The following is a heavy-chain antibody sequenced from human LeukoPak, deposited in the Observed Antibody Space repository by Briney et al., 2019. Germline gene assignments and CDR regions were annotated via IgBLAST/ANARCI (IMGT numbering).Heavy chain of an antibody. CDR3: ARYLAAAGPYYYYMDV. CDR2: ISAYNGNT. D-gene: IGHD6-13*01. Sequence: ASVKVSCKASGYTFTSYGISWVRQAPGQGLEWMGWISAYNGNTNYAQKLQGRVTMTTDTSTSTAYMELRSLRSDDTAVYYCARYLAAAGPYYYYMDVWGRGTTVTVPS. V-gene: IGHV1-18*01. CDR1: GYTFTSYG. J-gene: IGHJ6*03.